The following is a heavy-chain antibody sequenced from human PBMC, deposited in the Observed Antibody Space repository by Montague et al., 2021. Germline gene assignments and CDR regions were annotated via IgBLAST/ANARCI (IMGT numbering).Heavy chain of an antibody. CDR1: GASITSNIYY. V-gene: IGHV4-39*07. CDR2: IYYSGNS. CDR3: ARVFSSWYVGWFDP. D-gene: IGHD6-13*01. Sequence: SETLSLTCTVCGASITSNIYYWGWIRQSPGKGLEWIGSIYYSGNSFYQPSLKSRITMAVDTSKNQFSLKLSSVTAADTAIYYCARVFSSWYVGWFDPWGQGTLVTVSS. J-gene: IGHJ5*02.